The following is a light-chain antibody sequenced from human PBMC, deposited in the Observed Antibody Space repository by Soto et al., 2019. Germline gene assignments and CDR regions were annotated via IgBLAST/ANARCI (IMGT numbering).Light chain of an antibody. J-gene: IGKJ2*01. V-gene: IGKV1-5*01. CDR1: QTISSY. CDR2: DAT. CDR3: QQHNDYTPVT. Sequence: DIQMTQSPSTLSASVGDRVTITCRASQTISSYLAWYQHKPGKAPKLLIFDATTLQSGVPSRFSGSGFGTEFTLTITGLQPDDFATYYCQQHNDYTPVTFGQGTKLEIK.